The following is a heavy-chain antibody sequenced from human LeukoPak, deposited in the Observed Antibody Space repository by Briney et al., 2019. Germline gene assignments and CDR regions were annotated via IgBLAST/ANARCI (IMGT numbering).Heavy chain of an antibody. V-gene: IGHV3-66*01. J-gene: IGHJ4*02. CDR1: GFTVSGNY. CDR3: ARDPGYGLGVDYGDY. CDR2: IHRGGNT. D-gene: IGHD3-10*01. Sequence: GGSLRLSCAASGFTVSGNYMSWVRQAPGKGLEWLSVIHRGGNTYYAASVKGRFTISRDSSKNTVFLQMDSLRAEDPAVYYCARDPGYGLGVDYGDYWGQGTLVTVSS.